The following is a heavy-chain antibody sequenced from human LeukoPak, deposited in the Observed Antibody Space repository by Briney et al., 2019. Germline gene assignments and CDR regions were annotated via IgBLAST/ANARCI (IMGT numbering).Heavy chain of an antibody. J-gene: IGHJ4*02. V-gene: IGHV3-48*04. CDR2: ISSSSSTI. CDR3: ARAPHTWDY. CDR1: GFTFSTYS. Sequence: GGSLRLSCAASGFTFSTYSMNWVRQAPGKGLEWVSYISSSSSTIYYADSVKGRFTLSRDNAKNSLYLQMNSLRAEDTAVYYCARAPHTWDYWGQGTLVTVSS.